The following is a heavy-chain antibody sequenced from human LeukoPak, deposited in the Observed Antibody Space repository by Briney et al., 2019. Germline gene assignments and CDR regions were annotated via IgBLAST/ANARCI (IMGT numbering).Heavy chain of an antibody. CDR3: ATHFWSGYYTNY. CDR2: INHSGST. V-gene: IGHV4-34*01. Sequence: SSETLSLTCAVYGGSFSGYYWSWIRQPPGKGLEWIGEINHSGSTNYNPSLKSRVSISVDTSKNQFSLKLSSVTAADTAVYYCATHFWSGYYTNYWGQGTLVTVSS. CDR1: GGSFSGYY. D-gene: IGHD3-3*02. J-gene: IGHJ4*02.